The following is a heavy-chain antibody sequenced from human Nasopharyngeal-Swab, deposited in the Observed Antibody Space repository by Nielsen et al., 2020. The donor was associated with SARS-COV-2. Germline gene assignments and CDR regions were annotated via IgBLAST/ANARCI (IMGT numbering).Heavy chain of an antibody. V-gene: IGHV4-34*01. CDR3: ARRAVLRYPWPTKMGNAFDI. D-gene: IGHD3-9*01. CDR1: GGSFSGYY. Sequence: SETLSLTCAVYGGSFSGYYWSWIRQPPGKGLEWIGEINHSGSTNYNPSLKSRVTISVDTSKNQFSLKLSSVTAADTAVYYCARRAVLRYPWPTKMGNAFDIWGKGKRV. J-gene: IGHJ3*02. CDR2: INHSGST.